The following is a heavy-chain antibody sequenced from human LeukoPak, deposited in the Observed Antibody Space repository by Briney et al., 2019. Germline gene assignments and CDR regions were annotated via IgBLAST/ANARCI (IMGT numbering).Heavy chain of an antibody. J-gene: IGHJ5*02. D-gene: IGHD3-10*01. CDR3: ARGNKLLWFGVYFDP. V-gene: IGHV3-11*01. Sequence: GRSLRLSCAASGSTFSDYYMSWIRQAPGEGLEWDSYISSSGSTIYYADSVKGRFTISRDNAKNSLYLQMNSLRAEDTAVYYCARGNKLLWFGVYFDPWGQGTLVTVSS. CDR2: ISSSGSTI. CDR1: GSTFSDYY.